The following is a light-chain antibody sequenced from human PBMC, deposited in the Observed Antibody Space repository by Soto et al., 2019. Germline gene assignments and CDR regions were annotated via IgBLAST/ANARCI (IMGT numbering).Light chain of an antibody. CDR1: SSNIGAGHD. V-gene: IGLV1-40*01. CDR3: QSYDSSLSGSV. J-gene: IGLJ2*01. CDR2: GNS. Sequence: QAVATQPPSVSGAPGQRVTISCTGSSSNIGAGHDVHWYQQLPGTAPKLLIYGNSNRPSGVPDRFSGSKSGTSASLAITGLQAEDEADYYCQSYDSSLSGSVFGGGTKLTVL.